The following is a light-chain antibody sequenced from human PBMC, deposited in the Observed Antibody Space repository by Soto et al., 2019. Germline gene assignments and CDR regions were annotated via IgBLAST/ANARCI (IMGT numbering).Light chain of an antibody. Sequence: EIVLTQSPATLSLSTGERATLSCRASQSVSSYLAWYQQKPGQAPRLLIYDASNGATGIPARFSGSESGTVFTLTISSLEHEHFAVYYCQQRSNWLTFGGGTKVEIK. CDR1: QSVSSY. J-gene: IGKJ4*02. CDR2: DAS. V-gene: IGKV3-11*01. CDR3: QQRSNWLT.